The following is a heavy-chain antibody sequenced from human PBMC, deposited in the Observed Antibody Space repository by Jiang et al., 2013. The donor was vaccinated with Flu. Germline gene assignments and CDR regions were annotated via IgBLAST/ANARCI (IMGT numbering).Heavy chain of an antibody. CDR2: IKSKTNNYAT. V-gene: IGHV3-73*01. Sequence: QLVESGGGLVQPGGSLKLSCAASGFIFSGSVIHWVRQASGKALEWVGRIKSKTNNYATTYTASVKGRFTISRDDSENTAYLHMNSLKIEGTAVYYCFRGDVLGEDWGQGTLVTVSS. CDR1: GFIFSGSV. CDR3: FRGDVLGED. J-gene: IGHJ4*02. D-gene: IGHD2-21*01.